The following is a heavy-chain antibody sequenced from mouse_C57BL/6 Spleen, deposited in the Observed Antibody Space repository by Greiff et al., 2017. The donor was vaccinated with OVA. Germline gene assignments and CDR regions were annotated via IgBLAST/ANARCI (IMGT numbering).Heavy chain of an antibody. CDR3: VRHDGYSAWFAY. D-gene: IGHD2-3*01. J-gene: IGHJ3*01. Sequence: DVMLVESGGGLVQPKGSLKLSCAASGFTFNTYAMHWVRQAPGKGLEWVARIRSKSSNYATYYADSVKDRFTISRDDSQSMLYLQMNNLKTEDTAMYYCVRHDGYSAWFAYWGQGTLVTVSA. V-gene: IGHV10-3*01. CDR1: GFTFNTYA. CDR2: IRSKSSNYAT.